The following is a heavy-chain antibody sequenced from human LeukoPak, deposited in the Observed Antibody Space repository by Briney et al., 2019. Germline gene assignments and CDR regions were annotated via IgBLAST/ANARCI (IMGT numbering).Heavy chain of an antibody. Sequence: GGSLRLSCAASGFTFSSYAMSWVRQAPGKGLEWVSAISGSGGSTYYADSVKGRFTISRDNSKDTLYLQMNSLGAEDTAVYYCAVDGGTYNFDIWGQGTMVTVSS. J-gene: IGHJ3*02. V-gene: IGHV3-23*01. D-gene: IGHD1-1*01. CDR3: AVDGGTYNFDI. CDR2: ISGSGGST. CDR1: GFTFSSYA.